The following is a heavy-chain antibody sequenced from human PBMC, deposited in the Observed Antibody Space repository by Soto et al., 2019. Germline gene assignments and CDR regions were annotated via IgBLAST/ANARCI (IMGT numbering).Heavy chain of an antibody. J-gene: IGHJ6*03. CDR1: GFTFSSYD. CDR2: IGTAGDT. V-gene: IGHV3-13*01. D-gene: IGHD2-8*02. Sequence: GGSLRLSCAASGFTFSSYDMHWVRQATGKGLEWVSAIGTAGDTYYPGSVKSRFTISRENAKNSLYLQMNSLRAGDTAVYYCARGVVYAAHYYYYYMDVWGTGTTVTVSS. CDR3: ARGVVYAAHYYYYYMDV.